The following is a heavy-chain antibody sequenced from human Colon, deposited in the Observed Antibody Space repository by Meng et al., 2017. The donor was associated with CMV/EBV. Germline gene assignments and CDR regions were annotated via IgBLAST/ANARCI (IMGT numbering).Heavy chain of an antibody. J-gene: IGHJ4*02. CDR1: GGPITSSHNW. V-gene: IGHV4-4*02. CDR2: VHHSGTT. CDR3: ADPPSGY. Sequence: QVQLQESGPGLVKPSGTLSLTCAFSGGPITSSHNWWNWVRQPPGKGLEWIGEVHHSGTTNYNPSLESRVTISVDKTKNQFSLKLTSVTAADTAVYYCADPPSGYWGQGTLVTVSS.